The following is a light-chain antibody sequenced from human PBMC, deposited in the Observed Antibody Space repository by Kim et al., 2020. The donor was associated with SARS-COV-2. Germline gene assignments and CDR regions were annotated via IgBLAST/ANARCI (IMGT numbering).Light chain of an antibody. Sequence: DIQMTQSPSSLSVSVGDRVTITCRASQGITNSLAWYQQKPGKVPQLLIYAASALQSGVPSRFSGSGSGTDFTLTISSLQPEDVATYDCQKYNSAPWTFGQGTKVYIK. CDR2: AAS. CDR3: QKYNSAPWT. CDR1: QGITNS. V-gene: IGKV1-27*01. J-gene: IGKJ1*01.